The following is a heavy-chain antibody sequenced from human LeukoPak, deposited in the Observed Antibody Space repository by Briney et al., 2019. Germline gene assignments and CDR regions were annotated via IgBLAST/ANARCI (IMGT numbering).Heavy chain of an antibody. D-gene: IGHD2-15*01. CDR2: IYPSGST. CDR3: ARDPSLFSGYFDS. J-gene: IGHJ4*02. CDR1: GGSISSYY. V-gene: IGHV4-4*07. Sequence: SETLSLTCTVSGGSISSYYWSWIRQPAGKGLEWIGRIYPSGSTSYDPSLKSRVSMSVDTSKNQFYLKLTSVTAADTAVYYCARDPSLFSGYFDSWGQGTLATVSS.